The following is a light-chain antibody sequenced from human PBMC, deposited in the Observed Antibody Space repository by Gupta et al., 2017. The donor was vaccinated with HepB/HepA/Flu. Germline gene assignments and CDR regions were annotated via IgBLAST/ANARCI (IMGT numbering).Light chain of an antibody. J-gene: IGLJ1*01. V-gene: IGLV2-11*01. CDR3: CSYAGSYTHV. Sequence: QSALTHHRSVSGSPGQSVTISCTGTSSDVGGYNYVSWYQQHPGKAPKLMIYDVRKRPSGVPDRFSGSKSGNTASLTISGLQAEDEADYYCCSYAGSYTHVFGTGTKVTVL. CDR1: SSDVGGYNY. CDR2: DVR.